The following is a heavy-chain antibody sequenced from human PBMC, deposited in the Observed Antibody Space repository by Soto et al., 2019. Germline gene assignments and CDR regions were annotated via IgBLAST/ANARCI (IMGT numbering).Heavy chain of an antibody. V-gene: IGHV4-38-2*02. CDR3: ARDLGXXPNKGWFDP. J-gene: IGHJ5*02. CDR2: IYHSGST. CDR1: GYSISSGYD. Sequence: SETLSLTXAVSGYSISSGYDWGWIRQPPGKGLEWIGSIYHSGSTYYIPSLKSRVTISVDTSKNQFSLKLSSVTAADTAVYYCARDLGXXPNKGWFDPWGQGTLVTVSS.